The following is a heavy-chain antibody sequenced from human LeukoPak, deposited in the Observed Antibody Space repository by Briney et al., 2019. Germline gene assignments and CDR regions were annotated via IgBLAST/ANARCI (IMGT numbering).Heavy chain of an antibody. D-gene: IGHD6-6*01. V-gene: IGHV3-30-3*01. CDR2: ISYDGSNK. J-gene: IGHJ4*02. CDR3: AREDGSSSYLFDY. CDR1: GFTFSSYA. Sequence: GRSLRLSCAASGFTFSSYAMHWVRQAPGKGLEWVAVISYDGSNKYCADSVKGRFTISRDNSKNTLYLQMNSLRAEDTAVYYCAREDGSSSYLFDYWGQGTLVTVSS.